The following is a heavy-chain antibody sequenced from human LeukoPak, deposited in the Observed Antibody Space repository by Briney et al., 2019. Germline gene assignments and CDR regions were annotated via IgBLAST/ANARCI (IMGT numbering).Heavy chain of an antibody. CDR1: GGSISSYF. CDR2: IYSSGST. CDR3: ARGRYDILSGYHFDY. V-gene: IGHV4-59*01. J-gene: IGHJ4*02. Sequence: SETLSLTRTVSGGSISSYFWSWIRQPPGKGLEWIGYIYSSGSTNYNPALQRRVTISVQTSKNQFSLKLSSVTAADTAVYYCARGRYDILSGYHFDYWGQGTLVTVSS. D-gene: IGHD3-9*01.